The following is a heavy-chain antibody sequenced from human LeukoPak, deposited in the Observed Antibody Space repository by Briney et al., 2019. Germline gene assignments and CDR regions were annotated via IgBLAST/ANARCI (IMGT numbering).Heavy chain of an antibody. D-gene: IGHD2-15*01. CDR1: GFTFSSYG. Sequence: PGGSLRLSCAASGFTFSSYGMHWVRQAPGKGLEWVAVISYDGSNKYYADSVKGRFTISRDNSKNTLYLQMNSLRAEDTAVYYCARDRDCSGGSCYGIDYWGQGTLVTVSS. V-gene: IGHV3-30*03. CDR3: ARDRDCSGGSCYGIDY. CDR2: ISYDGSNK. J-gene: IGHJ4*02.